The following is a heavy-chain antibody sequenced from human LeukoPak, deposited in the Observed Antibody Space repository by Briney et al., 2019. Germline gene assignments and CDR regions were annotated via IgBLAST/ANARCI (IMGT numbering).Heavy chain of an antibody. V-gene: IGHV3-23*01. J-gene: IGHJ4*02. Sequence: PGGSLRLSCAASGFTFSNFAMSWVRQASGKGLECVSAAGTGSDTSYADSVKGRFTISRDNSKNTLYLQVNSLGAEDTAVYYCAKEGSRRRFDLDSWGQGTLVTVSS. CDR2: AGTGSDT. D-gene: IGHD3-16*01. CDR1: GFTFSNFA. CDR3: AKEGSRRRFDLDS.